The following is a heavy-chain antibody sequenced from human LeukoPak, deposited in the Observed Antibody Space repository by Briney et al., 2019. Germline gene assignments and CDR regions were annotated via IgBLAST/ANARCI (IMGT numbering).Heavy chain of an antibody. CDR3: ARRVRYYYDSSGYYPSYYFDY. CDR1: GFTFSDYY. V-gene: IGHV4-34*01. Sequence: GSLRLSCAASGFTFSDYYMSWIRQPPGKGLEWIGEINHSGSTNYNPSLKSRVTISVDTSKNQFSLKLSSVTAADTAVYYCARRVRYYYDSSGYYPSYYFDYWGQGTLVTVSS. CDR2: INHSGST. D-gene: IGHD3-22*01. J-gene: IGHJ4*02.